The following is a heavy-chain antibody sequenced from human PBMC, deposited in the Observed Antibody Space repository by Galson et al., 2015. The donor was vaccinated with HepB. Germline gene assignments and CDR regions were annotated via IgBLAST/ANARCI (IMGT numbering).Heavy chain of an antibody. V-gene: IGHV6-1*01. Sequence: CAISGDSVTSNSAVWNWIRRSPSRGLEWLGRTYYRSKWYIDYATSVRSRITINPDTSRNQFSLHLSSVTPEDTAVYYCAYGSDVWGQGTTVIVSS. CDR3: AYGSDV. J-gene: IGHJ6*02. CDR2: TYYRSKWYI. CDR1: GDSVTSNSAV.